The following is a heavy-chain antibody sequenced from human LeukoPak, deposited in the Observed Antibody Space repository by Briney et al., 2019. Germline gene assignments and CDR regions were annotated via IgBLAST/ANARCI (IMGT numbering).Heavy chain of an antibody. CDR1: GYSFSIYG. Sequence: ASVKVSCKASGYSFSIYGITWARQAPGQGLEYLGWISASDGTTNYAQKVQDRVTMTSDTSTSTAYLELRSLRSEDTAVYYCARCGAAVTTHFSHWGQGTLVTVSS. D-gene: IGHD4-17*01. V-gene: IGHV1-18*01. J-gene: IGHJ4*02. CDR3: ARCGAAVTTHFSH. CDR2: ISASDGTT.